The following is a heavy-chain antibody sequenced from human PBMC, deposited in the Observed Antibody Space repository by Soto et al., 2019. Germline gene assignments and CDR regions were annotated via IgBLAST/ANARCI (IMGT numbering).Heavy chain of an antibody. D-gene: IGHD3-10*01. CDR2: THHSGTT. J-gene: IGHJ4*02. Sequence: QVQLQESGPGLVKPSGTLSLTCAVSGGSISSSNWWSWVRQPPGKGLEWIGETHHSGTTNYNPSLMSRVTLSVDKSKNPFSLKLSSVTAADTALYYCARAGSGSSFFDYWGQGTLVTVSS. V-gene: IGHV4-4*02. CDR1: GGSISSSNW. CDR3: ARAGSGSSFFDY.